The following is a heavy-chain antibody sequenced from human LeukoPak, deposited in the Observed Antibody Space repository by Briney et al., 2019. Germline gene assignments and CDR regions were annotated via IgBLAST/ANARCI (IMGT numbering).Heavy chain of an antibody. D-gene: IGHD1-26*01. CDR1: GFTFSNYW. V-gene: IGHV3-7*01. CDR3: ARDPVEWELLLDY. Sequence: GSLRLSCAASGFTFSNYWMGWVRQAPGKRPEWVANMNIDGSEKYYADSVKGRFSISRDNARNSVYLQMASLRVEDTAVYCCARDPVEWELLLDYWGQGTLVTVSS. J-gene: IGHJ4*02. CDR2: MNIDGSEK.